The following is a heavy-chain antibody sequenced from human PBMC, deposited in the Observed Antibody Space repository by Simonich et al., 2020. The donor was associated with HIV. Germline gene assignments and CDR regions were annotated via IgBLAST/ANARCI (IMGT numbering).Heavy chain of an antibody. D-gene: IGHD4-17*01. CDR3: ARRHPTTVTTPYFDY. CDR1: GGSFSGYY. Sequence: QVQLQQWGAGLLKPSETLSLTCAVYGGSFSGYYWSWIRQPPGKGLGWIGEINNSGSTNYNPSLKSRVTISVDTSKNQFSLKLSSVTAADTAVYYCARRHPTTVTTPYFDYWGQGTLVTVSS. CDR2: INNSGST. J-gene: IGHJ4*02. V-gene: IGHV4-34*01.